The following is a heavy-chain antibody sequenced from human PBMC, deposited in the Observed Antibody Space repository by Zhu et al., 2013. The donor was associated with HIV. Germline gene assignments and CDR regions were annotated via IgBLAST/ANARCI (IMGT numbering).Heavy chain of an antibody. CDR2: MNPNSGNT. Sequence: QVQLVQSGAEVKKPGASVKVSCKASGYTFTSYDINWVRQATGQGLEWMGWMNPNSGNTGYAQKFQGRVTMTRNTSISTAYMELSSLRSEDTAVYYCAREALGYCSSTSCLTFDYWGQGTLVTVSS. D-gene: IGHD2-2*01. V-gene: IGHV1-8*01. CDR3: AREALGYCSSTSCLTFDY. CDR1: GYTFTSYD. J-gene: IGHJ4*02.